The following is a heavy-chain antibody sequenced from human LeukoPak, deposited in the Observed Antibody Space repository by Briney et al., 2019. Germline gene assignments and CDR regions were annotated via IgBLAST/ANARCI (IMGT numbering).Heavy chain of an antibody. D-gene: IGHD6-19*01. CDR2: ISGSGGST. Sequence: GGSLRLSCAASGFTFSSYAMTWVRQAPGKGLEWVSTISGSGGSTHYADSAKGRSTISRDNSKNTLYLQMNSLRAGDTAVYYCAKDRRTDYRGAWYWGQGTLVSVSS. CDR3: AKDRRTDYRGAWY. J-gene: IGHJ4*02. V-gene: IGHV3-23*01. CDR1: GFTFSSYA.